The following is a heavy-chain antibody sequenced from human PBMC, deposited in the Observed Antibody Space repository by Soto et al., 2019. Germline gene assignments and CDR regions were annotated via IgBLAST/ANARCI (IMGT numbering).Heavy chain of an antibody. V-gene: IGHV1-18*01. CDR1: GYTFTNFG. CDR3: ARDSTIIPAAMVDH. Sequence: ASVKVSCRTSGYTFTNFGFTWVRQAPGQGLEWMGWVSAYDGNTYYAQKLQGRVTMTTDTSTRTAYMELRSLSSDDTAVYYCARDSTIIPAAMVDHWGQGTLVTVSS. D-gene: IGHD2-2*01. J-gene: IGHJ4*02. CDR2: VSAYDGNT.